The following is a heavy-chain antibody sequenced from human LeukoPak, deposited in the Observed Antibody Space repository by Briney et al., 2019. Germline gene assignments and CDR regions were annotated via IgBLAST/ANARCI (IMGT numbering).Heavy chain of an antibody. V-gene: IGHV3-21*01. J-gene: IGHJ4*02. CDR3: ARSLTTLTYEGY. Sequence: GGSLRLSCAASGFTFSSYMMNWVRQAPGKGLEWVSSINSGSTYTYYTESVKGRFTVSRDNTKNSLFLQMNSLRAEDTAIYYCARSLTTLTYEGYWGQGTLVTVSS. D-gene: IGHD1-1*01. CDR1: GFTFSSYM. CDR2: INSGSTYT.